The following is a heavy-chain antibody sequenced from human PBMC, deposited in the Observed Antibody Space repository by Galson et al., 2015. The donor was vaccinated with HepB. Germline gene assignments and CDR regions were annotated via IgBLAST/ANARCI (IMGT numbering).Heavy chain of an antibody. J-gene: IGHJ4*02. CDR1: GFTFSSYD. CDR3: ARATVAGGGFDY. V-gene: IGHV3-48*02. D-gene: IGHD6-19*01. CDR2: ITRSTTI. Sequence: SLRLSCAASGFTFSSYDMSWVRQAPGKGLEWVSYITRSTTIYSADSVKGRFTISRDNAKNSLYLQMNSLRDEDTAVYYCARATVAGGGFDYWGQGILVTVSS.